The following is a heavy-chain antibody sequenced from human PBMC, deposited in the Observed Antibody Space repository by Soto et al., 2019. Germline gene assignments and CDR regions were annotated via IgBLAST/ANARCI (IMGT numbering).Heavy chain of an antibody. V-gene: IGHV4-30-4*02. D-gene: IGHD4-17*01. J-gene: IGHJ5*02. CDR3: ARARGGDSGDYASLFDR. CDR2: IHDSGHP. CDR1: PGCGSIGDYP. Sequence: SDTQSLTCTACPGCGSIGDYPCSWIRRRPGKGLEWLGYIHDSGHPYSNPSLKSRVTLSLDTSKNQFSLKVTSMTAADTAVYFCARARGGDSGDYASLFDRWGQGNLVS.